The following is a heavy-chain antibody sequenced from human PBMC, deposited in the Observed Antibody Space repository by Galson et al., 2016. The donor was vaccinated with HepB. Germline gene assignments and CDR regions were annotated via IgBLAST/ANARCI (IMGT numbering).Heavy chain of an antibody. CDR2: ISGNGDTT. J-gene: IGHJ4*02. Sequence: SLRLSCAASGFTFSSFDMSWVRQAPGKGLEWVSAISGNGDTTYYADSVKGRFTISRDNSKNTLFLQMNSLRAEDTAVYYCARGLPAGPIAVAAYDYWGQGTLVTVSS. D-gene: IGHD6-19*01. CDR3: ARGLPAGPIAVAAYDY. V-gene: IGHV3-23*01. CDR1: GFTFSSFD.